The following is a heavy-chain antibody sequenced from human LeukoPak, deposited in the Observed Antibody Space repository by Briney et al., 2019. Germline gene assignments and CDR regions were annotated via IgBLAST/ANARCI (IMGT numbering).Heavy chain of an antibody. J-gene: IGHJ5*02. V-gene: IGHV5-51*01. CDR3: ARRRCSGGSCYGEFDP. CDR2: IYPGDSGT. D-gene: IGHD2-15*01. Sequence: GESLKISCKGSGYSFTSYWIGWVRQMPGKGLEWMGIIYPGDSGTRYSPSFQGQVTISADKSISTAYLQWSSLKASDTAMYYCARRRCSGGSCYGEFDPWGQGTLVTVSS. CDR1: GYSFTSYW.